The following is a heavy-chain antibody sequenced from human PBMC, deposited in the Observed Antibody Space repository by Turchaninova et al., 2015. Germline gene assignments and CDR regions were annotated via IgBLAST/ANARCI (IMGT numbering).Heavy chain of an antibody. CDR1: GFTFSSYS. V-gene: IGHV3-21*01. Sequence: EVQLVESGGGLVKPGGSLRLSCAASGFTFSSYSMNWVRQAPGTGLEWVSSIISSSSYIDDSDSVKGRFTISRDNAKNSLYLQMNRLRAEDTAVYYCARDSYDYVWGYVDLWGRGTLVTVSS. CDR3: ARDSYDYVWGYVDL. D-gene: IGHD3-16*01. CDR2: IISSSSYI. J-gene: IGHJ2*01.